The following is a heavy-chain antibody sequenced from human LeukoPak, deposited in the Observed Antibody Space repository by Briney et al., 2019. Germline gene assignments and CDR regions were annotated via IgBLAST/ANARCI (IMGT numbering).Heavy chain of an antibody. V-gene: IGHV3-23*01. CDR1: GFTFSSYA. J-gene: IGHJ4*02. CDR2: ISGSGGST. CDR3: ARATSGYEVIHFDY. Sequence: GGSLRLSCAASGFTFSSYAMSWVRQAPGKGLEWVSAISGSGGSTYYADSVKGRFTISRDNSKNTLYLQMNSLRAEDTAVYYCARATSGYEVIHFDYWGQGTLVTVSS. D-gene: IGHD5-12*01.